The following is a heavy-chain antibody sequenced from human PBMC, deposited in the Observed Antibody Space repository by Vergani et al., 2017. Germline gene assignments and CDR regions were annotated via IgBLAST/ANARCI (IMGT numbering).Heavy chain of an antibody. Sequence: VQLVESGGGEVQPGRSLRLSCSAAGFPFSSYWMSWVRQAPGKGLEWVANIKQDGSEKYYVDSVKGRFTISRDNAKNSLYLQMNSLRAEDTAVYYCAREYPGITMIVVADAFDIWGQGTMVTVSS. V-gene: IGHV3-7*01. J-gene: IGHJ3*02. CDR1: GFPFSSYW. CDR3: AREYPGITMIVVADAFDI. CDR2: IKQDGSEK. D-gene: IGHD3-22*01.